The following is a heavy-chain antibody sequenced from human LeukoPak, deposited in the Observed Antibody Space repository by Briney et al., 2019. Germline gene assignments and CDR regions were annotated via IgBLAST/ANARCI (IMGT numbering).Heavy chain of an antibody. CDR3: ASGHTDFWSGYSGMDV. CDR1: GFTFSSYS. V-gene: IGHV3-48*02. J-gene: IGHJ6*02. D-gene: IGHD3-3*01. CDR2: ISSSSSTI. Sequence: GGSLRLSCAASGFTFSSYSMNWVRQAPGKGLEWVSYISSSSSTIYYPDSVKGRFTISRDSAKNSLYLQMNSLRDEDTAVYYCASGHTDFWSGYSGMDVWGQGTTVTVSS.